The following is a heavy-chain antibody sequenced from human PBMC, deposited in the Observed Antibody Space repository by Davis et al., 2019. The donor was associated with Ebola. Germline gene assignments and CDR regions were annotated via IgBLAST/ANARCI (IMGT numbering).Heavy chain of an antibody. CDR1: GGTFSSYA. D-gene: IGHD6-19*01. V-gene: IGHV1-69*13. CDR3: ASPSQVLRIAVAGTPFDY. Sequence: PSVKVSCKASGGTFSSYAISWVRQAPGQGLEWMGGIIPIFGTANYAQKFQGRVTITADESTSTAYMELSSLRSEDTAVYYCASPSQVLRIAVAGTPFDYWGQGTLVTVSS. CDR2: IIPIFGTA. J-gene: IGHJ4*02.